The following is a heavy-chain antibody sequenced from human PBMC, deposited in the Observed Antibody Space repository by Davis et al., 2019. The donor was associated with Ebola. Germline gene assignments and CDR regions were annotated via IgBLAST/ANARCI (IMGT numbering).Heavy chain of an antibody. CDR2: IIPILGIA. CDR1: GGTFSSYA. V-gene: IGHV1-69*04. Sequence: SVKVSCKASGGTFSSYAISWVRQAPGQGLEWMGRIIPILGIANYAQKFQGRVTITADKSTSTAYMELSSLRSEDTAVYYCARGSSGWYRDYWYFDLWGRGTLVTVSS. J-gene: IGHJ2*01. CDR3: ARGSSGWYRDYWYFDL. D-gene: IGHD6-19*01.